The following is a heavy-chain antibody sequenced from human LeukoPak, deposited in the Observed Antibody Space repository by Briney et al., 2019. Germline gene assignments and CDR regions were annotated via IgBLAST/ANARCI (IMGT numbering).Heavy chain of an antibody. V-gene: IGHV3-48*03. CDR2: VSSSGTTI. J-gene: IGHJ3*01. Sequence: GGSLRLSCAASGFTFNNYEMNWVRQAPGKGLEWISYVSSSGTTIYYADSVKGRFTISRDNAKNSLYLQLNSLRAEDTAVYYCAGNQWETPDAFDLWGQGTMVTVSS. CDR3: AGNQWETPDAFDL. D-gene: IGHD1-26*01. CDR1: GFTFNNYE.